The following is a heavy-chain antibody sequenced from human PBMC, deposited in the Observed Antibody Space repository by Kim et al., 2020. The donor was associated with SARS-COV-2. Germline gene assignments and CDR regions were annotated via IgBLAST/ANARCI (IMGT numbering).Heavy chain of an antibody. Sequence: VKGRFTISRDNSKNTLYLQMNSLRAEDTAVYYWAKEGSGYGFHYYYGMDVWGQGTTVTVSS. D-gene: IGHD5-12*01. J-gene: IGHJ6*02. CDR3: AKEGSGYGFHYYYGMDV. V-gene: IGHV3-30*02.